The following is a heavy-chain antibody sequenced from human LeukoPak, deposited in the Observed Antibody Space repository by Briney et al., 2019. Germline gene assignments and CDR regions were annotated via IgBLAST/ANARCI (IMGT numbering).Heavy chain of an antibody. CDR2: ISSSGDNT. CDR1: GFTYSCYA. CDR3: AKVEWPDAFSI. Sequence: RGSLRQSSVASGFTYSCYAMTWLGQPAASVLPWVSLISSSGDNTYYADSVEGRFTISRDNSKNTLYLQMNSLRAEDTAIYYCAKVEWPDAFSIWGQGTMVTVSS. V-gene: IGHV3-23*01. D-gene: IGHD3-3*01. J-gene: IGHJ3*02.